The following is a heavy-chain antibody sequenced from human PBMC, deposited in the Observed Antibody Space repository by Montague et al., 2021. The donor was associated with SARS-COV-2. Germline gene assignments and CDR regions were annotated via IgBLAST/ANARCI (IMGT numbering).Heavy chain of an antibody. CDR2: IYYSGST. V-gene: IGHV4-59*01. J-gene: IGHJ3*02. Sequence: SETQSLTCTVSGGSISSCYWSWIRQPPGKGLEWIGYIYYSGSTNYNPSLKSRVTISVDTSKNQFSLKLSSVTAADTAVYYCARTPGQIAGDAFDIWGQGTMVTVSS. CDR3: ARTPGQIAGDAFDI. D-gene: IGHD2-21*01. CDR1: GGSISSCY.